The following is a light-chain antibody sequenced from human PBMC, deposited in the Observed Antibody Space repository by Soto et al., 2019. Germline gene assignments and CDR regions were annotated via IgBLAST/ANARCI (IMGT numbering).Light chain of an antibody. CDR1: SSDVGGYNY. V-gene: IGLV2-14*01. CDR3: SSFAGTSYV. Sequence: HSELTQPASVNGSHREAITISSAGTSSDVGGYNYVSWYQQHPGKAPKLIICDVSNRPSGVSSRFSGSKSGNTAPLTISGLQAEDEADYYCSSFAGTSYVFGTGTKVTVL. J-gene: IGLJ1*01. CDR2: DVS.